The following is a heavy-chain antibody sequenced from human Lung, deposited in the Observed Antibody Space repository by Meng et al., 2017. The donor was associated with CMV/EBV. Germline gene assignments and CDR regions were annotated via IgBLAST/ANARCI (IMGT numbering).Heavy chain of an antibody. Sequence: VQFGLELKEPGASVRSSWRASGYTFTTYGMNCVRQAPGQGLEWMGWINTNTGKPTYAQGLTGRFVFSLDTSVSTAYLQISSLKAEDTAVYYCARDSKAADYWGQGTLVTVSS. D-gene: IGHD6-25*01. V-gene: IGHV7-4-1*02. CDR3: ARDSKAADY. J-gene: IGHJ4*02. CDR2: INTNTGKP. CDR1: GYTFTTYG.